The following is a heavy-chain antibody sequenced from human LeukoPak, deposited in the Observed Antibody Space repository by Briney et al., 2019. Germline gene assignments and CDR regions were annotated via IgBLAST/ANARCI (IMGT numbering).Heavy chain of an antibody. CDR1: GFTFSGYW. D-gene: IGHD3-16*01. CDR2: IKQDGVEK. CDR3: ARGDQGGFDY. J-gene: IGHJ4*02. V-gene: IGHV3-7*05. Sequence: GGSLRLSCAASGFTFSGYWMSWVRQAPGKELEWVASIKQDGVEKHYVDSVKGRFSISRDNAKNSLYLHISSLTAEDTAVYYCARGDQGGFDYWGQGTLVTVPS.